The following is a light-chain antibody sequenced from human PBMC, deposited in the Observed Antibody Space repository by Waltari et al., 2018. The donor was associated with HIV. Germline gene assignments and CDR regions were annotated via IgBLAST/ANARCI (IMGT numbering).Light chain of an antibody. CDR3: CSYAGSYTYV. V-gene: IGLV2-11*01. CDR1: SSEVGGYNS. CDR2: AVT. Sequence: QSALTQPRSVSGSPGQSVTISCTGTSSEVGGYNSVSWYQQHPGKAPKLMIYAVTPRPSGVPDRFSGSKSGNTASLTISGLQAEDEADYYCCSYAGSYTYVFGTGTKVTVL. J-gene: IGLJ1*01.